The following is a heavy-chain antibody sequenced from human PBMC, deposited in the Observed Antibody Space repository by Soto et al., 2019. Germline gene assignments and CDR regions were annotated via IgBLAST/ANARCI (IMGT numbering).Heavy chain of an antibody. CDR1: GFSLSNARMG. Sequence: QVTLKESGPVLVKPTEPLTLTCTVSGFSLSNARMGVSWIRQPPGKALEWLAHIFSNDEKSYSTSLKSRLTISKNTSKSQVVLTMTNMDPVDTATYYCARIPEHSSSWYNWFDPWGQGTLVTVSS. J-gene: IGHJ5*02. D-gene: IGHD6-13*01. V-gene: IGHV2-26*01. CDR2: IFSNDEK. CDR3: ARIPEHSSSWYNWFDP.